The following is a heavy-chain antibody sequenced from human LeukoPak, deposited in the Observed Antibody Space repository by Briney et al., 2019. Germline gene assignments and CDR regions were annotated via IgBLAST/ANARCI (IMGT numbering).Heavy chain of an antibody. V-gene: IGHV1-24*01. CDR1: GYSFNDLS. Sequence: ASVKVSCKVSGYSFNDLSVHWVRQAPGKGLQWMGGYDPEYGDTICAQNFQGRLTMTEDTSTATAFMEVSSLRSEDTAVYYCTAVSLLRGYDVLTFYSYPNYFDFWGQGTLVTVSS. CDR2: YDPEYGDT. CDR3: TAVSLLRGYDVLTFYSYPNYFDF. D-gene: IGHD3-9*01. J-gene: IGHJ4*02.